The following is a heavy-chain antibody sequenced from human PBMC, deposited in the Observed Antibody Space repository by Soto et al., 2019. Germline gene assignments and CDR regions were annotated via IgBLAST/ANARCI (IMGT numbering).Heavy chain of an antibody. Sequence: QLQLQESGPGLVKPSETLSLTCTVSGGSISSSSYYWGWIRQPPGKGLEWIGSIYYSGSTYYNPSLKSRVTISVDTSKNQFSLKLSSVTAADTAVYYCARHIRRIAVAGPKTSYIDYWGQGTLVTVSS. CDR1: GGSISSSSYY. CDR2: IYYSGST. V-gene: IGHV4-39*01. CDR3: ARHIRRIAVAGPKTSYIDY. J-gene: IGHJ4*02. D-gene: IGHD6-19*01.